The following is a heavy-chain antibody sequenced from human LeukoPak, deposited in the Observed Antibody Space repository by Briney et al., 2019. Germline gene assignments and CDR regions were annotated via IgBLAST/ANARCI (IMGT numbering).Heavy chain of an antibody. V-gene: IGHV1-3*01. CDR3: ARDSSRYGDYDY. J-gene: IGHJ4*02. Sequence: ASVKVSCKASGYTFTNYAMHWVRQAPGQRLEWMGWINAGNGNTKYSQKFQGRVTITRDTSASTAYMELSSLRSEDTAVYYCARDSSRYGDYDYWGQGTLVTVSS. D-gene: IGHD4-17*01. CDR2: INAGNGNT. CDR1: GYTFTNYA.